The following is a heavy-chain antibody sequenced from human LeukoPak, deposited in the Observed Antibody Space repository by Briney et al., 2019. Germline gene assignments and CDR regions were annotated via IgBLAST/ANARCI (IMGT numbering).Heavy chain of an antibody. Sequence: GGSLRLSCAASGFTFSSYEMNWVRQAPGKGLEWVSYISSSGSTIYYADSVKGRFTISRDNAKNSLYLQMNSPRAEDTAVYYCARGYYYGSGSFKWGQGTLVTVSS. CDR3: ARGYYYGSGSFK. CDR1: GFTFSSYE. CDR2: ISSSGSTI. V-gene: IGHV3-48*03. D-gene: IGHD3-10*01. J-gene: IGHJ4*02.